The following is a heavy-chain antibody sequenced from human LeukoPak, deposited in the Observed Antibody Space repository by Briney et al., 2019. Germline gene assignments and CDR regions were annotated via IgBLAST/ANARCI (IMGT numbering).Heavy chain of an antibody. CDR2: IYYSGST. CDR1: GGSISSYY. V-gene: IGHV4-59*01. CDR3: ARLNVQLERRRDYYYYYYMDV. J-gene: IGHJ6*03. Sequence: PSETLSLTCTVSGGSISSYYWSWIRQPPGKGLEWIGYIYYSGSTNYNPSLKSRVTISVDTSKNQFSLKLSSVTAADTAVYYFARLNVQLERRRDYYYYYYMDVWGKGTTVTVSS. D-gene: IGHD1-1*01.